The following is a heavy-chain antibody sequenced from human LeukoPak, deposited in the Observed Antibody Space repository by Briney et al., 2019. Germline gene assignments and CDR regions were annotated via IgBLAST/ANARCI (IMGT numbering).Heavy chain of an antibody. CDR1: GGSFSGFY. V-gene: IGHV4-34*01. CDR2: INHSGGT. J-gene: IGHJ6*03. CDR3: ARAGGWYPYYYHMDV. Sequence: SETLSLTCAVYGGSFSGFYWSWIRQPPGKGLEWIGDINHSGGTNYIPSLKSRVTISVDTSKNQFSLKLTSVTAADTAVYYCARAGGWYPYYYHMDVWGKGTTVTISS. D-gene: IGHD6-19*01.